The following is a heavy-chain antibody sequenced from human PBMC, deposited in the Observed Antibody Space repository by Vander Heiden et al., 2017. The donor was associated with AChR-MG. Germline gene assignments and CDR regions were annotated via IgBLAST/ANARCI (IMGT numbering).Heavy chain of an antibody. Sequence: QVQLQQWGAGLLKPSETLSLTFAVHGGSFSGYYWSWIRQPPGKGLEWIGEINHSGSTNYNPSLKSRVTISVDTSKNQFSLKLSSVTAADTAVYYCARGYYYGSAALGVWGQGTTVTVSS. CDR2: INHSGST. CDR1: GGSFSGYY. D-gene: IGHD3-10*01. CDR3: ARGYYYGSAALGV. J-gene: IGHJ6*02. V-gene: IGHV4-34*01.